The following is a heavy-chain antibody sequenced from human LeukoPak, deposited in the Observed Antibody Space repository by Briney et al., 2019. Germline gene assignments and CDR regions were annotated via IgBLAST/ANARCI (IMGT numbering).Heavy chain of an antibody. V-gene: IGHV3-21*01. Sequence: PGGSLRLSCAASGFTFSSYSMNWVRQAPGKGLEWVSSISSSSSYIYYADSVKGRFTISRDNAKNPLYLQMNSLRAENTAVYYCARGYYDFWSGYLSVRWDYFDYWGQGTLVTVSS. CDR1: GFTFSSYS. CDR2: ISSSSSYI. CDR3: ARGYYDFWSGYLSVRWDYFDY. D-gene: IGHD3-3*01. J-gene: IGHJ4*02.